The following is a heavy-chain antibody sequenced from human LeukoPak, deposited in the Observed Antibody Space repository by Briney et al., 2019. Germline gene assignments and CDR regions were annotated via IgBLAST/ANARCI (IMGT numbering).Heavy chain of an antibody. V-gene: IGHV1-2*06. J-gene: IGHJ4*02. D-gene: IGHD3-16*01. Sequence: ASVKVSCKASGYTFTVYYMHWVRQAPGQGLEWMGRINPNSGGTNYAQKFQGRVTMTRDTSISTAYMELSRLTSDDTAIYYCASRSLGVFDSWGQGTPVTVSS. CDR1: GYTFTVYY. CDR3: ASRSLGVFDS. CDR2: INPNSGGT.